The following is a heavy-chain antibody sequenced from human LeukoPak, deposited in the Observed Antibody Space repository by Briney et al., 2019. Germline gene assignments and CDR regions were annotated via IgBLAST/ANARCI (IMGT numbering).Heavy chain of an antibody. CDR2: IKQDGSEK. J-gene: IGHJ6*02. D-gene: IGHD1-26*01. Sequence: PGGSLRLSCAASGFTFSSYWMSWVRQAPGKGLEWVANIKQDGSEKYYVDSVKGRFTISRDNAKNSLYLQMNSLRAEDTAAYYCARGGSNYYYYGMDVWGQGTTVTVSS. CDR3: ARGGSNYYYYGMDV. V-gene: IGHV3-7*01. CDR1: GFTFSSYW.